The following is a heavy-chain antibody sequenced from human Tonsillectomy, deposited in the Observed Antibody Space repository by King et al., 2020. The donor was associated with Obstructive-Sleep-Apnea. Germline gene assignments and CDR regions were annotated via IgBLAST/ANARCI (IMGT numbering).Heavy chain of an antibody. V-gene: IGHV4-4*02. CDR2: IYHSGST. J-gene: IGHJ4*02. CDR3: ARDERGYSYFDEVLRPPSGFDY. D-gene: IGHD5-18*01. CDR1: GGSISSSNW. Sequence: VQLQESGPGLVKPSGTLSLTCAVSGGSISSSNWWSWVRQPPGKGLEWIGEIYHSGSTNYNPSLKSRVTISVDKSKNQFSLKLSSVTAADTAVYYCARDERGYSYFDEVLRPPSGFDYWGQGTLVTVSS.